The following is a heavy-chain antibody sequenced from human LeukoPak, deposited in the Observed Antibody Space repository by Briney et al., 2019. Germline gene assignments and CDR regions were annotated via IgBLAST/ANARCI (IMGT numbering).Heavy chain of an antibody. CDR1: GFTFSSFS. CDR3: ARMNYVSSGWGAPFDY. CDR2: IRSGGTNT. Sequence: AGGSLRLSCAASGFTFSSFSMIWVRQAPGKGLEWVSYIRSGGTNTDYTGSVKGRFTISRDNAKNSLYLQMNSLRAEDTAVYYCARMNYVSSGWGAPFDYWGQGTLVTVSS. J-gene: IGHJ4*02. D-gene: IGHD1-7*01. V-gene: IGHV3-48*04.